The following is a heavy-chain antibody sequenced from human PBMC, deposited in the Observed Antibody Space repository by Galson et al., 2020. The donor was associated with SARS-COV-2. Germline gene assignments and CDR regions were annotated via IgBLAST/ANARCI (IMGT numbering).Heavy chain of an antibody. D-gene: IGHD5-18*01. CDR1: GFLFDTYA. J-gene: IGHJ6*02. CDR2: ISDTGKSR. CDR3: AREEGIRGYNYGGLDYGMDV. V-gene: IGHV3-23*01. Sequence: GGSLRLSCAGSGFLFDTYAMNWVRQAPGKGLEWVAGISDTGKSRYYADSVTDRFTLSRDNSENTLVLQMNSLRAEDKAVYYCAREEGIRGYNYGGLDYGMDVWGQGTMVTVSS.